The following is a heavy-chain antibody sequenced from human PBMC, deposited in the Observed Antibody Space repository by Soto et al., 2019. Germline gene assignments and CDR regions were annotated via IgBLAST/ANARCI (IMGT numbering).Heavy chain of an antibody. CDR1: GGTFSSYA. V-gene: IGHV1-69*13. CDR2: IIPIFGTA. J-gene: IGHJ3*02. D-gene: IGHD5-18*01. CDR3: ARDTCQVDSAMVTFCTFDI. Sequence: ASVKVSCKASGGTFSSYAISWVRQAPGQGLEWMGGIIPIFGTANYAQKFQGRVTITADESTSTAYMELSSLRSEDTAVYYCARDTCQVDSAMVTFCTFDIWGQGTMVTVSS.